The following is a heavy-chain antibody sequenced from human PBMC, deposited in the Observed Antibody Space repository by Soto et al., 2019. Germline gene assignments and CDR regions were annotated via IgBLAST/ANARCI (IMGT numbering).Heavy chain of an antibody. V-gene: IGHV1-18*01. D-gene: IGHD1-26*01. CDR2: MSGYNGNT. CDR3: ARDLGGEIVDY. CDR1: GYTFTSYG. Sequence: QVQLVQSGAGVKKPGASVKVSCKASGYTFTSYGISWVRQAPGQGLEWMGWMSGYNGNTKYAQKLQGRVTMTTDTATSTDYMELRSLRSDVSAVYYCARDLGGEIVDYWGQGTLVTGSS. J-gene: IGHJ4*02.